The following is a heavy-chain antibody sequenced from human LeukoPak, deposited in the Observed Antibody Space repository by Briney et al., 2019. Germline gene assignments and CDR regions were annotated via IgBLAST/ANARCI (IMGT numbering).Heavy chain of an antibody. V-gene: IGHV1-24*01. CDR1: GYTLTELS. J-gene: IGHJ6*02. D-gene: IGHD2-8*01. CDR2: FDPEDGET. CDR3: ATVSPNGLSAYYYYGMDV. Sequence: GASVKVSCKVSGYTLTELSMHWVRQAPGKGLEWMGGFDPEDGETIYAQKFQGRVTMTEDTSTDTAYMELSSLRSEDTAVYYCATVSPNGLSAYYYYGMDVWGQGTTVTVSS.